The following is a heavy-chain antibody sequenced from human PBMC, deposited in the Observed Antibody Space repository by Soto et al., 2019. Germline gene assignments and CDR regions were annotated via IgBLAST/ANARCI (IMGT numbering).Heavy chain of an antibody. J-gene: IGHJ4*02. CDR3: ATDWKYYYDSSGFDY. CDR1: GYTLTELS. V-gene: IGHV1-24*01. CDR2: FDPEDGET. Sequence: ASVKVSCKVSGYTLTELSMHWVRQAPGKELEWMGGFDPEDGETIYAQKFQGRVTMTEDTSTDTAYMELSSLRSEDTAVYYCATDWKYYYDSSGFDYWGQGTLVTVSS. D-gene: IGHD3-22*01.